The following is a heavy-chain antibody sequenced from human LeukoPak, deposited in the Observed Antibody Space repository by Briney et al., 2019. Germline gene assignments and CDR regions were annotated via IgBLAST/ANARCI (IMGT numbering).Heavy chain of an antibody. CDR1: GFTFNSYG. D-gene: IGHD2-2*01. V-gene: IGHV3-33*01. Sequence: GGSLRLSCAASGFTFNSYGMHRVRQAPGKGLEWVAVIWYDGSNKYYADSVKGRFTISRDNSKNTLYLQMNSLRAEDTAVYYCARALVVVPAAHFDYWGQGTLVTVSS. J-gene: IGHJ4*02. CDR3: ARALVVVPAAHFDY. CDR2: IWYDGSNK.